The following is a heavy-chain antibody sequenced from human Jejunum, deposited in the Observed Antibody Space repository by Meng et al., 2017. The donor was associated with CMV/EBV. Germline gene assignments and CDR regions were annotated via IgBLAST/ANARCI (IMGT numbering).Heavy chain of an antibody. CDR3: ARNGIFFDY. D-gene: IGHD1-14*01. J-gene: IGHJ4*02. V-gene: IGHV1-8*01. CDR1: GYTFTSYD. CDR2: TNPRSANT. Sequence: QVQLVQSGADVKKPGASVKVSCKASGYTFTSYDINWVRQAAGQGLEWMGWTNPRSANTGSAQKFQGRHTMTMNTSIGTAYMELSSLRSEDTAVYYCARNGIFFDYWGQGALVTVSS.